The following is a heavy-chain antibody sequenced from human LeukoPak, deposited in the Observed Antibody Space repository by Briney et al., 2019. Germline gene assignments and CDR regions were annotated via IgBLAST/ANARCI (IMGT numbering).Heavy chain of an antibody. CDR1: GGSISSNKYY. J-gene: IGHJ5*02. Sequence: SETLSLTCTVSGGSISSNKYYWGWIRQPPGKRLEWIGTISYSGGTYYNPSLTSRVTISVDTSKNQFSLKLTSVTAADTVVYYCARDHRERNWNKLIPASFDPWGQGTLVTVSS. CDR2: ISYSGGT. D-gene: IGHD1/OR15-1a*01. CDR3: ARDHRERNWNKLIPASFDP. V-gene: IGHV4-39*07.